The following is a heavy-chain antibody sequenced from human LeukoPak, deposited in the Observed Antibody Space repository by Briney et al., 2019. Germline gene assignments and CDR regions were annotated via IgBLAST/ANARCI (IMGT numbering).Heavy chain of an antibody. Sequence: SETLSLTCSVSGGSVSSGSYYWSWIRQPPGKGREWIGDIHYSGSTNYNPSLKSRVAMSVDRSKNQFSLNLSSVTAADTAVYYCARLYCSGGSCYGGYLDYWGQGTLVTVSS. CDR3: ARLYCSGGSCYGGYLDY. CDR1: GGSVSSGSYY. J-gene: IGHJ4*02. CDR2: IHYSGST. V-gene: IGHV4-61*01. D-gene: IGHD2-15*01.